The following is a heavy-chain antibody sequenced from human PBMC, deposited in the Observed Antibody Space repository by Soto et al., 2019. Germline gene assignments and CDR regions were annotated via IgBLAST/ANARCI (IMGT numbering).Heavy chain of an antibody. CDR1: GFTFSSYS. CDR3: ARDLYGDYAFDI. J-gene: IGHJ3*02. V-gene: IGHV3-48*01. Sequence: PGGSLRLSCAASGFTFSSYSMNWVRQAPGKGLEWVSYISGSSSTIYYADSVKGRFTISRDSAKSSLYLQMNSLRAEDTAVYYCARDLYGDYAFDIWGQGTMVTVSS. D-gene: IGHD4-17*01. CDR2: ISGSSSTI.